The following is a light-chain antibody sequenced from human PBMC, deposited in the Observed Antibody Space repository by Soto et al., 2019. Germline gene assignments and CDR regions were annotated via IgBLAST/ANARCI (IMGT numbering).Light chain of an antibody. CDR1: SSDVGRYDY. CDR3: SSYTTTSTLI. CDR2: DVT. V-gene: IGLV2-14*03. Sequence: QSALTQPASVSGSPGQSITISCTGTSSDVGRYDYVSWYQHHPGKGPKLMIYDVTNRPSGVSDRFSGSKSGNTASLTISGLQAEDEGDYYCSSYTTTSTLIFGGGTKLTVL. J-gene: IGLJ2*01.